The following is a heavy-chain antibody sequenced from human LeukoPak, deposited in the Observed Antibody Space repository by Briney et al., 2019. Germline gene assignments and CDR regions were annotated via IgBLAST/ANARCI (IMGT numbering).Heavy chain of an antibody. V-gene: IGHV3-30*02. CDR3: AKATTGFGEFPYYYMDV. J-gene: IGHJ6*03. CDR1: GFTFSSHG. CDR2: IRYDGSNK. Sequence: GGSLRLSCAASGFTFSSHGMHWVRQAPGKGLEWVAFIRYDGSNKYYADSVKGRFTFSRDNSKNTMYVQMNSLRPEDTAVYYCAKATTGFGEFPYYYMDVWDKGTTVTVSS. D-gene: IGHD3-10*01.